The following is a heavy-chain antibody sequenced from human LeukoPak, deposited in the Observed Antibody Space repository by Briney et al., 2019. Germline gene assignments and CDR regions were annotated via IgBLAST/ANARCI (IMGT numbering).Heavy chain of an antibody. Sequence: MASETLSLTCAVYGGSFSGYYWSWIRQPPGKGLEWIGEINHSGSTNYNPSLKSRVTISVDTSKNQFSLKLSSVTAADTAVYYCARVSPNTVTTLQYFDYWGQGTLVTVSS. V-gene: IGHV4-34*01. CDR1: GGSFSGYY. CDR2: INHSGST. J-gene: IGHJ4*02. CDR3: ARVSPNTVTTLQYFDY. D-gene: IGHD4-17*01.